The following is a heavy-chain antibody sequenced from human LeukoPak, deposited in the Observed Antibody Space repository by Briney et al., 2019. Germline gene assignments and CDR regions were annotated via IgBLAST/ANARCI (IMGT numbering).Heavy chain of an antibody. Sequence: SETLSLTCAVYGGSFSGYYWSWIRQPPGKGLEWIGEINHSGSTNYNPSLKSRVTISVDTSKNQFSLKLSSVTAADTAVYYCARGSPRGCGSGSYVRSWFDPWGQGTLVTVSS. J-gene: IGHJ5*02. CDR3: ARGSPRGCGSGSYVRSWFDP. CDR1: GGSFSGYY. V-gene: IGHV4-34*01. D-gene: IGHD3-10*01. CDR2: INHSGST.